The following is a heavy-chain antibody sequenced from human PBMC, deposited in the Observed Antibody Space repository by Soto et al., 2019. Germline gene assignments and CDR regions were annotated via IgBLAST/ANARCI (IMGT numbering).Heavy chain of an antibody. CDR2: IHGGGNSA. CDR3: AKNRGRVTPSWQFDY. Sequence: EVQLLESGGDLVQPGRSLRLSCAASGFTFSGYAMSWVRQAPGKGLEWVSVIHGGGNSAYYADSVKGRFTISRDNSKNTLYLQMSSLRGEDTAVYYCAKNRGRVTPSWQFDYWGQGTLVTVSS. J-gene: IGHJ4*02. D-gene: IGHD2-21*02. CDR1: GFTFSGYA. V-gene: IGHV3-23*01.